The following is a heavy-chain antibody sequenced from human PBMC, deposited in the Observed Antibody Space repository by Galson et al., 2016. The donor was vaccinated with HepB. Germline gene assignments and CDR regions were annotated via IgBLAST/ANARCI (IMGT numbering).Heavy chain of an antibody. CDR2: IKNKAHGGTT. D-gene: IGHD3/OR15-3a*01. J-gene: IGHJ6*02. Sequence: SLRLSCAASGFTFNNAWMSWVRQAAGKGLEWVGRIKNKAHGGTTDYAAPVKGRFTISRDDSKNTLYLQMSSLEAEDTAVYYCTTGTWTMDVWGQGTTVTVSS. V-gene: IGHV3-15*01. CDR3: TTGTWTMDV. CDR1: GFTFNNAW.